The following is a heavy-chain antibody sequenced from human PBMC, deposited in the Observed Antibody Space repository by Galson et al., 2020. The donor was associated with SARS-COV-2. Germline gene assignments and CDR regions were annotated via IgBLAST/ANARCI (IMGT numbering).Heavy chain of an antibody. CDR3: ARLRYYDVVTGYIVDV. V-gene: IGHV1-2*02. D-gene: IGHD3-9*01. Sequence: ASVKVSCKASGYTFTDYYIHWVRQAPGQGLEWMGWINPKSGGTNYAQKFEGRVTMTRDTSITTAYMELSRLRADDTAGYYCARLRYYDVVTGYIVDVWGQGTMVTVSS. CDR1: GYTFTDYY. CDR2: INPKSGGT. J-gene: IGHJ6*02.